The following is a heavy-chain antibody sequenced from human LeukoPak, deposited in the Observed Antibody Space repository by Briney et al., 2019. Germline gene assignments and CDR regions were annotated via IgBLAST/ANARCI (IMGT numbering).Heavy chain of an antibody. D-gene: IGHD2-15*01. V-gene: IGHV4-59*01. CDR2: IYYSGST. J-gene: IGHJ4*02. CDR1: GVSISNSYW. CDR3: ARYCSGGDCYSKALDY. Sequence: SGTLSLTCAVSGVSISNSYWWNWIRQPPGKGLEWIGYIYYSGSTSYNPSLKSRLTISVDTSLNQFSLKLNSVTAADTAVYYCARYCSGGDCYSKALDYWGQGILVTVSS.